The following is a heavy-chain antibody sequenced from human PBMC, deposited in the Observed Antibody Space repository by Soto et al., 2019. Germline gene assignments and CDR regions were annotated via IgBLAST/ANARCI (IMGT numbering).Heavy chain of an antibody. Sequence: EVQLVESGGGLVKPGGSLRLSCAASGFTFSSYSMNWVRQAPGKGLEWVSSISSSSSYIYYADSVKGRFTISRDNAKNSLYLQMNSLRAEDTAVYYCAGGYCSGGSCYSRDYWGQGTLVTVSS. V-gene: IGHV3-21*01. J-gene: IGHJ4*02. CDR3: AGGYCSGGSCYSRDY. CDR1: GFTFSSYS. D-gene: IGHD2-15*01. CDR2: ISSSSSYI.